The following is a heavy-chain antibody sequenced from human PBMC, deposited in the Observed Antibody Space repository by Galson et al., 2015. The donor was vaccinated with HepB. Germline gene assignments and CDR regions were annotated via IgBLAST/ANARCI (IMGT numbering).Heavy chain of an antibody. V-gene: IGHV3-30*04. Sequence: SLRLSCAASGFTFSSYAMHWVRQAPGKGLEWVAVISYDGSNKYYADSVKGRFTISRDNAKNSLYLQMNSLRAEDTAVYYCARVLLWFGVLGGMDVWGQGTTVTVSS. D-gene: IGHD3-10*01. CDR3: ARVLLWFGVLGGMDV. CDR2: ISYDGSNK. J-gene: IGHJ6*02. CDR1: GFTFSSYA.